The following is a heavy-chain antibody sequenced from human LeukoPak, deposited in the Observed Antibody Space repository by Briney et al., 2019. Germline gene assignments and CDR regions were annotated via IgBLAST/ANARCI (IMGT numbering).Heavy chain of an antibody. CDR2: ISSSSRTI. CDR1: GFTFSTYD. V-gene: IGHV3-48*01. J-gene: IGHJ6*02. Sequence: PGGSLRLSCAASGFTFSTYDMNWVRQAPGKGLEWVSYISSSSRTISYADSVKGRFPISRDNAKNSLYLQMNSLRAEDTAVYYCARLRYYAMDVWGQGTTVTASS. CDR3: ARLRYYAMDV.